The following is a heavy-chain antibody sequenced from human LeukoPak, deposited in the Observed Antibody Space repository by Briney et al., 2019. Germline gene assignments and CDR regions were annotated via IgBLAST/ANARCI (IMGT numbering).Heavy chain of an antibody. Sequence: PGGSLRLSCAVSGLTFSSSWMDWVRQAPGKGLEWVSAISGSGGSTYYADSVKGRFTISRDNSKNTLYLQMNSLRAEDTAVYYCAKDHRDYYDSSGYYYIYWGQGTLVTVSS. J-gene: IGHJ4*02. D-gene: IGHD3-22*01. CDR1: GLTFSSSW. V-gene: IGHV3-23*01. CDR2: ISGSGGST. CDR3: AKDHRDYYDSSGYYYIY.